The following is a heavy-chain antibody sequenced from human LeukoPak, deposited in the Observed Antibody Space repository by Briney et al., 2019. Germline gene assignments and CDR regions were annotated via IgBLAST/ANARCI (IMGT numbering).Heavy chain of an antibody. CDR2: INPYNGIT. V-gene: IGHV1-18*01. D-gene: IGHD1-20*01. CDR3: ARDQASLNSFDI. J-gene: IGHJ3*02. CDR1: GYTFTSYG. Sequence: ASVKVSCKASGYTFTSYGISWVRQAPGQGLEWMGWINPYNGITKYPQKLQGRVTMTTDTSTSTAYMYLRSLTSDDTAVYYRARDQASLNSFDIWGQGTMVTVSS.